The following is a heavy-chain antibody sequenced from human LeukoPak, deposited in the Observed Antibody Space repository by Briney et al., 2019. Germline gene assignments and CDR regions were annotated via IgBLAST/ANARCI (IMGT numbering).Heavy chain of an antibody. CDR3: ARDLYSGSYSIDY. V-gene: IGHV3-11*04. CDR1: GFTFSYYY. Sequence: GGSLRLSCAASGFTFSYYYMSWIRQAPGKGLEWVSCISSSGSTIYYADSVKGRFTISRDNAKNSLYLQMNSLRAEDTAVYYCARDLYSGSYSIDYWGQGTLVTVSS. CDR2: ISSSGSTI. J-gene: IGHJ4*02. D-gene: IGHD1-26*01.